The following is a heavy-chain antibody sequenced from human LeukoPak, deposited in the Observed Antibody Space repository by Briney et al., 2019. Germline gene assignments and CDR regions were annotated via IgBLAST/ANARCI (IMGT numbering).Heavy chain of an antibody. D-gene: IGHD3-22*01. CDR2: ISGYNGNT. J-gene: IGHJ4*02. Sequence: ASVKVSCKASGYTFTSYAIIWVRQAPGQGLELMGWISGYNGNTNYAQKFQGRVTMTRDTSISTAYMELSRLRSDDTAVYYCARDRGDSSGYYYNSFDYWGQGTLVTVSS. CDR3: ARDRGDSSGYYYNSFDY. V-gene: IGHV1-18*01. CDR1: GYTFTSYA.